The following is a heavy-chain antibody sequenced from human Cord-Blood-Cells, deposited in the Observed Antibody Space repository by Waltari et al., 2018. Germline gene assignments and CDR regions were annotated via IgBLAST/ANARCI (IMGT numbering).Heavy chain of an antibody. CDR1: GFTFSSYS. J-gene: IGHJ2*01. CDR3: ARVASGYSSGWYWYFDL. CDR2: MSSSSSTI. Sequence: EVQLVESGGGLVQPGGSLRLSCAASGFTFSSYSMNWVRQAPGKGLEWVSYMSSSSSTIYYADSVKGRFTISRDNAKNSLYLQMNSLRDEDTAVYYCARVASGYSSGWYWYFDLWGRGTLVTVSS. D-gene: IGHD6-19*01. V-gene: IGHV3-48*02.